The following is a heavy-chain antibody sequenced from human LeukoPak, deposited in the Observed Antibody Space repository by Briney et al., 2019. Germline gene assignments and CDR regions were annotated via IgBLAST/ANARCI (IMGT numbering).Heavy chain of an antibody. Sequence: GGSLRLSCAASGFTFSSYGMHWVRQAPGKGLEWVAVIWYDGSNKYYADSVKGRFTISRDNSKNTLYLQMNSLRAEDTAVYYCASQINVDTAMVYWGQGTLVTVSS. CDR1: GFTFSSYG. V-gene: IGHV3-33*01. J-gene: IGHJ4*02. CDR2: IWYDGSNK. D-gene: IGHD5-18*01. CDR3: ASQINVDTAMVY.